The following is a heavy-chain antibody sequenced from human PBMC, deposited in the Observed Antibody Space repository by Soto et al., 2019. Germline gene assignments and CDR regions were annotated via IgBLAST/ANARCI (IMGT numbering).Heavy chain of an antibody. Sequence: GGSLRLSCAASGFTFSSYSMNWVRQAPGKGLEWVSSISSSSSYIYYADSVKGRFTISRDNAKNSLYLQMNSLRAEDTAVYYCASVPGIMITFGGVIVDYWGQGTLVTVSS. J-gene: IGHJ4*02. D-gene: IGHD3-16*01. CDR3: ASVPGIMITFGGVIVDY. V-gene: IGHV3-21*01. CDR1: GFTFSSYS. CDR2: ISSSSSYI.